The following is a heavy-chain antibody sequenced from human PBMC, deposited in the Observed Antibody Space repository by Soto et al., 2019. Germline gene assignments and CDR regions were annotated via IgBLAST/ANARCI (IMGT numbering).Heavy chain of an antibody. CDR3: ARDASYYYYSSGYYFDY. CDR1: GLTFSSSA. CDR2: ISYEGSNK. J-gene: IGHJ4*02. Sequence: QVQLVESGGGVVQPGRSLRLSCAASGLTFSSSAMHWVRQAPGKGLEWVAVISYEGSNKYYADSVKGRFTISRDNSKNTLYLQMNSKRAEDTAVYYCARDASYYYYSSGYYFDYWGQGTLVNVSS. D-gene: IGHD3-22*01. V-gene: IGHV3-30-3*01.